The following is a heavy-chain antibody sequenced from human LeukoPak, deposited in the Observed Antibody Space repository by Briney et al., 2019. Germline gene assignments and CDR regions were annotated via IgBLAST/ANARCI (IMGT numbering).Heavy chain of an antibody. Sequence: GGSLRLPCAASGFTFSSYAMSWVRQAPGKGLEWVSATSGSGGSTYYADSVKGRFTISRDNSKNTLYLQMNSLRAEDTAVYYCAKDKEYSSSKFDYWGQGTLVTVSS. V-gene: IGHV3-23*01. CDR2: TSGSGGST. D-gene: IGHD6-6*01. J-gene: IGHJ4*02. CDR3: AKDKEYSSSKFDY. CDR1: GFTFSSYA.